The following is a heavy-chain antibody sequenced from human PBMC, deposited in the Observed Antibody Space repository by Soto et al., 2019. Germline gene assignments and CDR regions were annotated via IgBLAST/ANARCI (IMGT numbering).Heavy chain of an antibody. D-gene: IGHD2-15*01. V-gene: IGHV4-31*03. Sequence: QVQLQESGPGLVRPSQTLSLTCNVSGDSISSGGYYWTWIRQHPGKGLEWIGHIYYSGTTYYSPSLKSRLSISIDTSENYSSLKLTSVTAADTAIYYCARFVVLTGVFSLDSWGQGTLVTVSS. CDR1: GDSISSGGYY. CDR3: ARFVVLTGVFSLDS. CDR2: IYYSGTT. J-gene: IGHJ4*02.